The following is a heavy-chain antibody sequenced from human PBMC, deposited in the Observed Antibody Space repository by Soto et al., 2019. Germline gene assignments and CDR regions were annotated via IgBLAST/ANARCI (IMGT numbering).Heavy chain of an antibody. D-gene: IGHD1-20*01. CDR1: GGSISSYY. CDR2: IYYSGST. Sequence: QVQLQESGPGLVKPSETLSLTCTVSGGSISSYYWSWIRQPPGKGLEWIGYIYYSGSTNYNPSLKRRVTISVDTSKNQFPLKLSSVTAAGTALYYCAGRYAWNFDHRGQGTLVTVSS. CDR3: AGRYAWNFDH. V-gene: IGHV4-59*01. J-gene: IGHJ4*02.